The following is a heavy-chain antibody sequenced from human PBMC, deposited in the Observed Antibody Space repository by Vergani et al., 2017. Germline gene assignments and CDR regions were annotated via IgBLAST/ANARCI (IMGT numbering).Heavy chain of an antibody. J-gene: IGHJ2*01. CDR2: IKQGGSEQ. V-gene: IGHV3-7*03. Sequence: EVQLVESGGGLVQPGGSLRLSCAASGFTFSSYWMSWVRQAPGKGLDWVANIKQGGSEQYYVDSVKGRFPISRDNAKNSLYLQMNSLRAEDTAVYYCAKDRDLTYLGYFDLWGRGTLVTVSS. D-gene: IGHD2-21*02. CDR1: GFTFSSYW. CDR3: AKDRDLTYLGYFDL.